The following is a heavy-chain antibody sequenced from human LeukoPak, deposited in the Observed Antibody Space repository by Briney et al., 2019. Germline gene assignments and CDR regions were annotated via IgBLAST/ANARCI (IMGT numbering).Heavy chain of an antibody. CDR3: ARDLDTGYCSGGSCYGPFDL. V-gene: IGHV1-18*01. J-gene: IGHJ2*01. Sequence: ASVKVSCKASGYTFTSYGISWVRQAPGQGLEWMGWISAYNGNTNYAQKLQGRVTMTTDTSTSTAYMELSSLRSEDTAVYYCARDLDTGYCSGGSCYGPFDLRGRGTLVTVSS. D-gene: IGHD2-15*01. CDR2: ISAYNGNT. CDR1: GYTFTSYG.